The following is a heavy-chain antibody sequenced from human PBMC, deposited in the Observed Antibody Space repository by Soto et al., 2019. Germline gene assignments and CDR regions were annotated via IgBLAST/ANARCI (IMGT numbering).Heavy chain of an antibody. V-gene: IGHV4-38-2*01. CDR2: IYHTGTT. Sequence: PSGTLSLTCAVSGDSIPSIYHWSRSRQPPGRGLEWVASIYHTGTTYYNPSLKSRVTISVDTSKNQFYLNLRSVTAADSAVYYCARTEHGGSYPPCGQGNRVP. CDR1: GDSIPSIYH. CDR3: ARTEHGGSYPP. J-gene: IGHJ5*02. D-gene: IGHD2-15*01.